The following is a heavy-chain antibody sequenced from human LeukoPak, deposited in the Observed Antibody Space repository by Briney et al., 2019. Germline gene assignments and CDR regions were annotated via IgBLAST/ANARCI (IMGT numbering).Heavy chain of an antibody. V-gene: IGHV4-34*01. D-gene: IGHD3-22*01. CDR2: INHSGST. CDR1: GGSFSGYY. J-gene: IGHJ3*02. CDR3: ARRYYDSSGYAAFDI. Sequence: PSETLSLTCAVYGGSFSGYYWSWIRQPPGKGLEWIGEINHSGSTNYNPSLKSRVTISVDTSKNQFSLKLSSVTAADTAVYYCARRYYDSSGYAAFDIWAKGQWSPSLQ.